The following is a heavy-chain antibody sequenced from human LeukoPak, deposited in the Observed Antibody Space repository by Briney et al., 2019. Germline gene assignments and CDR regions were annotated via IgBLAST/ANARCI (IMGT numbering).Heavy chain of an antibody. J-gene: IGHJ6*04. D-gene: IGHD3-10*01. CDR2: IYYSGST. Sequence: PSETLSLTCTVSGGSVSSGSYYWSWIRQPPGKGLEWIGYIYYSGSTNYNPSLKSRVTISVDTSKNQFSLKLSSVTAADTAVYYCARVPTMVRGVHYYYYGMDVWGKGTTVTVSS. V-gene: IGHV4-61*01. CDR1: GGSVSSGSYY. CDR3: ARVPTMVRGVHYYYYGMDV.